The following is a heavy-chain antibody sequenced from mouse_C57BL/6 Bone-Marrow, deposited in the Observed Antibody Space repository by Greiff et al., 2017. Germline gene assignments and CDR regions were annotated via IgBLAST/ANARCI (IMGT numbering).Heavy chain of an antibody. CDR3: TPSYYSNYEGFAY. V-gene: IGHV1-15*01. CDR1: GYTFTDYE. Sequence: VQLQQSGAELVRPVASVTLSCKASGYTFTDYEMHWVKQTPVHGLEWIGAIDPETGGTAYNQKFKGKAILTADKSSSTAYMELRSLTSEDSAVYYCTPSYYSNYEGFAYWGQGTLVTVSA. D-gene: IGHD2-5*01. J-gene: IGHJ3*01. CDR2: IDPETGGT.